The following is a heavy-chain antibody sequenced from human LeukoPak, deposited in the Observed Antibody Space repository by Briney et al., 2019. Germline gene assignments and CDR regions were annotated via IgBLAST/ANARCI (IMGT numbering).Heavy chain of an antibody. CDR2: ISSSSSTI. Sequence: GGSLRLSCAASGFTFSSYTMNWVRQAPGKGLEWVSYISSSSSTIYYADSVKGRFTISRDNAKNSLYLQMNSLRAEDTAVYYCARVLHKRNYNSSDYYGYWGQGTLVTVSS. D-gene: IGHD3-22*01. V-gene: IGHV3-48*01. J-gene: IGHJ4*02. CDR1: GFTFSSYT. CDR3: ARVLHKRNYNSSDYYGY.